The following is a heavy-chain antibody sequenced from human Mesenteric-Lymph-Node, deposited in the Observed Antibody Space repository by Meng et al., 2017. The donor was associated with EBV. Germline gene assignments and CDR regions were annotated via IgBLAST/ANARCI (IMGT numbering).Heavy chain of an antibody. Sequence: VQLLESGGGVVQLGGWWRLSCTAFGFTFSTYGMNWVRQAPGKGLEWVAIISYDGSEKHYTDSVEGRFTISRDNSKSTLYLQMNSLRVEDTAFYYCARAPYSSGWHPNYFDYWGQGSLVTVSS. V-gene: IGHV3-30*03. D-gene: IGHD6-19*01. CDR3: ARAPYSSGWHPNYFDY. J-gene: IGHJ4*02. CDR2: ISYDGSEK. CDR1: GFTFSTYG.